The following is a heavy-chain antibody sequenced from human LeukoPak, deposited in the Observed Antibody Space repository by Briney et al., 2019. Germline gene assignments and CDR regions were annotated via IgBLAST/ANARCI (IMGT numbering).Heavy chain of an antibody. V-gene: IGHV3-30*04. CDR2: ISHDGNIK. D-gene: IGHD3-10*01. J-gene: IGHJ4*02. CDR3: AKERGPMVRGVIPSFDY. Sequence: GRSLRLSCTASGFTFSSYTMHWVRRAPGKGLEWVAVISHDGNIKYHADSMKDRFTISRDNSKNTLYLQMNSLIAEDTAVYYCAKERGPMVRGVIPSFDYWGQGTLVTVSS. CDR1: GFTFSSYT.